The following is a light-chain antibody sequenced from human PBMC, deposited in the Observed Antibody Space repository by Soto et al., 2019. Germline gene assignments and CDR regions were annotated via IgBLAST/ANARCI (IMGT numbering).Light chain of an antibody. CDR2: DAS. CDR3: QQYNSYSP. Sequence: DIQMTQSPSTLSASVGDRVTITCRASQSISSWLAWYQQKPGKAPKLLIYDASSLDSGVPSRFSGSGSGTEFTLTISSLQPDDFATYYCQQYNSYSPFGQGTKVEIK. J-gene: IGKJ1*01. CDR1: QSISSW. V-gene: IGKV1-5*01.